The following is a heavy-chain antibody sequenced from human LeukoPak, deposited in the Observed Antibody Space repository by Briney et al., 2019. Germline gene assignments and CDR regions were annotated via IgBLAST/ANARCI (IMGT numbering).Heavy chain of an antibody. V-gene: IGHV1-18*01. Sequence: ASVKVSCKASGYTFTSYGISWVRPAPGQGLEWMGWISAYNGNTNYAQKLQGRVTIPTDTSPSTAYMELRSLRSDDTAVYYCARGVVLWFGEEFLGDWGQGTLVTVSS. CDR1: GYTFTSYG. CDR2: ISAYNGNT. D-gene: IGHD3-10*01. CDR3: ARGVVLWFGEEFLGD. J-gene: IGHJ4*02.